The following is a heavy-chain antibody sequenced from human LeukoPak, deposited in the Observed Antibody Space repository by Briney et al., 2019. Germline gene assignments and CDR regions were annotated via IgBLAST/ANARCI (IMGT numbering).Heavy chain of an antibody. CDR2: ISGSGGST. Sequence: GGSLRLSCAASGFTFSSYAMSWVRQAPGKGLEWVSAISGSGGSTYYADSVKGRFTISRDNSKNTLYLQMNSLRAEDTAVYYCAKARAGDFLPENFDYWGQGTLVTVSS. CDR1: GFTFSSYA. V-gene: IGHV3-23*01. CDR3: AKARAGDFLPENFDY. J-gene: IGHJ4*02. D-gene: IGHD2-2*01.